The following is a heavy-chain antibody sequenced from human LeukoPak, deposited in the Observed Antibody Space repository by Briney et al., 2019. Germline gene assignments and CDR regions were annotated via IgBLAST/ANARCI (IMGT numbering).Heavy chain of an antibody. CDR3: AREIFGARAFEY. V-gene: IGHV4-4*02. J-gene: IGHJ4*02. CDR1: GVSITTNTW. CDR2: IFHSEST. D-gene: IGHD3-3*01. Sequence: PSETLSLTCAVSGVSITTNTWWSWVRPPPGKGLEWTGEIFHSESTNYNPSLKSRLSISLDKSKNHFSLRLTSVTAADTAVYYCAREIFGARAFEYWGPGILVTVSS.